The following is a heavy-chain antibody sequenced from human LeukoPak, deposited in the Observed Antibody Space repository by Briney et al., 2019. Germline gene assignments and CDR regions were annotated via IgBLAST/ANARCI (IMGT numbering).Heavy chain of an antibody. CDR1: GFTFSTYN. Sequence: GGSLRLSCAASGFTFSTYNMNWVRQTPGKGLEWVSSISHSNGYIYYADSVKGRFTISRDNAKNSLYLQMNSLRAEDTAVYYCARDGDYGTTGFDYWGQGTLVTVSS. V-gene: IGHV3-21*01. J-gene: IGHJ4*02. D-gene: IGHD1-7*01. CDR2: ISHSNGYI. CDR3: ARDGDYGTTGFDY.